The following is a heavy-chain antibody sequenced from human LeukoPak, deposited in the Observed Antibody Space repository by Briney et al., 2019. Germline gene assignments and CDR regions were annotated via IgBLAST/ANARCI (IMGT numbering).Heavy chain of an antibody. CDR1: GGSISSYY. CDR3: ARGPVSGSSAAFDI. CDR2: IYYSGST. Sequence: PSETLSLTCTVSGGSISSYYWSWIRQPPAKGLELIGYIYYSGSTSYNPSLKSRVTISVDTSKNQSSLKLSSVTAADTAVYYCARGPVSGSSAAFDIWGQGTMVTVSS. D-gene: IGHD1-26*01. V-gene: IGHV4-59*01. J-gene: IGHJ3*02.